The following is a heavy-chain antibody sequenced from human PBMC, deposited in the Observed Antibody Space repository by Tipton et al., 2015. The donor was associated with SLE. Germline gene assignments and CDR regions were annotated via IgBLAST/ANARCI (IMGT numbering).Heavy chain of an antibody. CDR3: ASCTFSSGWNDAFDI. V-gene: IGHV1-69*05. CDR2: IIPIFGSA. Sequence: QSGPEVKKPGSSVKVSCKASGGTFSTFGLSWVRQAPGQGLEWMGRIIPIFGSANYAQKFQGRLTITTDESTSTAYMELSSLRSEDTAVYYCASCTFSSGWNDAFDIWGQGTMVTVSS. D-gene: IGHD6-19*01. J-gene: IGHJ3*02. CDR1: GGTFSTFG.